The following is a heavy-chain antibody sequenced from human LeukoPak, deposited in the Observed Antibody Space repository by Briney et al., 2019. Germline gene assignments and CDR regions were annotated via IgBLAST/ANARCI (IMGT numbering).Heavy chain of an antibody. Sequence: PGGSLTLSCAASRFTFSSYGMHWVRQAPGKGPEWVAVISYDGSNKYYAESVKGRFTISRDNSKNTLYLQMNSLRAEDTAVYYCAKDEGHCTGGSCYRQDYWGQGTLVTVSS. CDR1: RFTFSSYG. V-gene: IGHV3-30*18. CDR2: ISYDGSNK. CDR3: AKDEGHCTGGSCYRQDY. D-gene: IGHD2-15*01. J-gene: IGHJ4*02.